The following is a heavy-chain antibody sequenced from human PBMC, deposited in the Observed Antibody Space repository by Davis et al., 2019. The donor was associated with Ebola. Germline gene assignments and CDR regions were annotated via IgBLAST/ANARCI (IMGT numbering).Heavy chain of an antibody. J-gene: IGHJ4*02. CDR3: VRDAGWQRLDN. CDR1: GFTFTTYA. V-gene: IGHV3-7*01. Sequence: GESLKISCSASGFTFTTYAMHWVRQAPGKGLEWVAHIKQDGSQKYYVDSVKGRFTISRDNAQTSLSLQMNSLRVEDTAIYYCVRDAGWQRLDNWGQGTLVTVSS. D-gene: IGHD2-15*01. CDR2: IKQDGSQK.